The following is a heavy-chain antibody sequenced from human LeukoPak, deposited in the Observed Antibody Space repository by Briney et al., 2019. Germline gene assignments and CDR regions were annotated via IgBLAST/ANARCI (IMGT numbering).Heavy chain of an antibody. CDR2: IIPIFGTA. J-gene: IGHJ4*02. D-gene: IGHD3-10*01. CDR1: GGTFSSYA. V-gene: IGHV1-69*05. CDR3: ARLGAYGSGSYYNLDY. Sequence: SVKVSCKASGGTFSSYAISWVRQAPGQGLEWMGRIIPIFGTANYAQKFQGRVTITTDESTSTAYMELSSLRSEDTAVNYCARLGAYGSGSYYNLDYWGQGTLVTVSS.